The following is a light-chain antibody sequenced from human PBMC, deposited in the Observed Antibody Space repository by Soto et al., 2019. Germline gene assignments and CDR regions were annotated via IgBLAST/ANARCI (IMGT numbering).Light chain of an antibody. J-gene: IGKJ2*01. CDR1: QSISSW. Sequence: DIQMAQSPSTLSASVGDRVTITCRASQSISSWLAWYQQKPGKAPKLLIYDASSLGSGVPSRFSGSGSGTEFTLAISSLQPDDFATYYCQQYNSYSYTFGQGTKWIS. CDR3: QQYNSYSYT. V-gene: IGKV1-5*01. CDR2: DAS.